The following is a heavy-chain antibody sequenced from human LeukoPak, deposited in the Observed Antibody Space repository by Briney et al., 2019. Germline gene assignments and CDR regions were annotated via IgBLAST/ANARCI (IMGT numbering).Heavy chain of an antibody. Sequence: GGSLRLSCAASGFTFRNFAMSWVRQAPGKGLEWLAVTSGDEDSTHYADSVRGRFVISTDSSKNGLFLQMNSLRADDTAVYYCTIDLMTGFSSGWHFGYWGQGTLVTVSS. D-gene: IGHD6-19*01. CDR3: TIDLMTGFSSGWHFGY. CDR1: GFTFRNFA. V-gene: IGHV3-23*01. J-gene: IGHJ4*02. CDR2: TSGDEDST.